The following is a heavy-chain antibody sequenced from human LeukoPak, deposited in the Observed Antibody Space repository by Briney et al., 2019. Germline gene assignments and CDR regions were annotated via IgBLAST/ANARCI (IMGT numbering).Heavy chain of an antibody. CDR3: AREGGSYYHWFDP. V-gene: IGHV4-59*01. J-gene: IGHJ5*02. Sequence: PSETQSLTCTLSGGSISNYYWSWIRQPPGKGLEWIGNIFYSGSTNYNPSLKSRVTISLGTSKNQFSLKLTSVSAADTAVYYCAREGGSYYHWFDPWGQGTLVTVSS. CDR2: IFYSGST. D-gene: IGHD1-26*01. CDR1: GGSISNYY.